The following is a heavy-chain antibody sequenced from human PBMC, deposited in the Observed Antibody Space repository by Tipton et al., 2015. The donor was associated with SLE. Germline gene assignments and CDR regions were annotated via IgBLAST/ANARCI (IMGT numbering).Heavy chain of an antibody. Sequence: LRLSCAVSGGSISSHYWSWIRQPPGKGLEWIGYIYYSGSTNYNPSLKSRVTISVDTSKNQFSLKLTSPTAADTAIYYCAMLAGTVISEDYWGQGTLLTVSS. CDR2: IYYSGST. CDR1: GGSISSHY. CDR3: AMLAGTVISEDY. J-gene: IGHJ4*02. D-gene: IGHD2-21*01. V-gene: IGHV4-59*11.